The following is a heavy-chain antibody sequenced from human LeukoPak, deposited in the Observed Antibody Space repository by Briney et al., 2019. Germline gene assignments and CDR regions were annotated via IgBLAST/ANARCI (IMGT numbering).Heavy chain of an antibody. V-gene: IGHV3-48*02. D-gene: IGHD2-2*01. CDR1: GFTFSSYS. J-gene: IGHJ5*02. CDR2: ISSSSSTI. CDR3: ARGSSTFDP. Sequence: QTGGSLRLSCAASGFTFSSYSMNWVRQAPGKGLEWVSYISSSSSTIYYADSVKGRFTISRDNAKNSLYLQMNGLRDEDTAVYYCARGSSTFDPWGQGTLVTVSS.